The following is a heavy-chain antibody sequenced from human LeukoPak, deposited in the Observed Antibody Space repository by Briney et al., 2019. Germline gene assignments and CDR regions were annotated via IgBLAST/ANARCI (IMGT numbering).Heavy chain of an antibody. J-gene: IGHJ4*02. CDR2: ISHSGSA. CDR1: GGSIVGSNW. Sequence: TSETLSLTCTVSGGSIVGSNWWAWVRPSPGKGLEWIGQISHSGSANYNSSLKSRVTISVDRSRNQFSLKLSSVTAADTAVYYCAREVALYGDYLSYFDYWGQGTLVTVSS. V-gene: IGHV4-4*02. CDR3: AREVALYGDYLSYFDY. D-gene: IGHD4-17*01.